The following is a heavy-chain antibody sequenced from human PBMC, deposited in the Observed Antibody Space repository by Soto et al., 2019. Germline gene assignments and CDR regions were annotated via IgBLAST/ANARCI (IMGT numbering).Heavy chain of an antibody. J-gene: IGHJ3*02. CDR2: IYSGGST. Sequence: SLRLSCAASGFTVSSKYMSWVRQAPGKGLEWVSVIYSGGSTYYPDSVKGRFTISRDNSKNMLYLQMNSLRAEDTAVYYCARGDDAFDIWGQGTMVTVSS. V-gene: IGHV3-53*01. CDR1: GFTVSSKY. CDR3: ARGDDAFDI.